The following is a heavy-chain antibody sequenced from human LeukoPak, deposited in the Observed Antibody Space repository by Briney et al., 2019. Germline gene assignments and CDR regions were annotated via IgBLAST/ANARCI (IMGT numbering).Heavy chain of an antibody. CDR3: ASQRGYSGYDSASLAFDI. J-gene: IGHJ3*02. V-gene: IGHV3-66*04. D-gene: IGHD5-12*01. CDR1: GFTVSSNY. CDR2: IYSGGST. Sequence: PGGSLRLSCAASGFTVSSNYMSWVRQAPGKGLEWVSVIYSGGSTYYADSVNGRFTISRDNSKNTLYLQMNSLRAEDAAVYYCASQRGYSGYDSASLAFDIWGQGTMVTVSS.